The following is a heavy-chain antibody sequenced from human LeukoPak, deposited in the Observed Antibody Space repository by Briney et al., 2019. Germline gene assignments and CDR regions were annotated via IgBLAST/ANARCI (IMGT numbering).Heavy chain of an antibody. V-gene: IGHV1-69*05. CDR1: GGTFSSYA. J-gene: IGHJ6*03. CDR3: ASGLWTSYYYYYMDV. CDR2: IIPIFGTA. D-gene: IGHD5-18*01. Sequence: ASVKVSCKVSGGTFSSYAISWVRQAPGQGLEWMGGIIPIFGTANYAQKFQGRVTITTDESTSTAYMELSSLRSEDTAVYYCASGLWTSYYYYYMDVWGKGTTVTVSS.